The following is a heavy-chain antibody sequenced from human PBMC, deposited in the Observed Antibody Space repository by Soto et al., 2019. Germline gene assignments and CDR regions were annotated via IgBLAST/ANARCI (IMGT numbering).Heavy chain of an antibody. V-gene: IGHV4-59*08. CDR2: MYYSGST. CDR3: ARGPYYDLIWNYYYMDV. D-gene: IGHD3-16*01. CDR1: GGSISGHY. Sequence: QVQLQESGPGLVKPSETLSLSCSVSGGSISGHYWSWVRQTPGKGLEWIGYMYYSGSTNYNPSLQSRVTISVDTSKNHFSLRLTPVTAADTAVYYCARGPYYDLIWNYYYMDVWGKGTTVTVSS. J-gene: IGHJ6*03.